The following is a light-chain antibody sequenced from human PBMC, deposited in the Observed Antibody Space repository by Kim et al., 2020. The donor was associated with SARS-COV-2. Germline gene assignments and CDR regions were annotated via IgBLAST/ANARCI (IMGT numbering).Light chain of an antibody. Sequence: HRVTISCSGSRSNIGSNPVYWYPQLPGAAPKLLIVETYQRPSGVPYRFSGSKSCTSASLAISGLRSEDEADYYCAAWDNGLSVQYVFGTGTKVTVL. V-gene: IGLV1-47*01. CDR2: ETY. J-gene: IGLJ1*01. CDR1: RSNIGSNP. CDR3: AAWDNGLSVQYV.